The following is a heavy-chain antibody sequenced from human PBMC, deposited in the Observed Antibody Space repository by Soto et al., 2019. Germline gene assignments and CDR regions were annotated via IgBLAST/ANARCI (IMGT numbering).Heavy chain of an antibody. CDR3: ARGRLVDWLLSGYYFDY. J-gene: IGHJ4*02. Sequence: GGSLRLSCAASGFTFSSYAMHWVRQAPGKGLEWVAVISYDGSNKYYADSVKGRFTISRDNSKNTLYLQMNSLRAEDTAVYYCARGRLVDWLLSGYYFDYWGQGTLVTVSS. D-gene: IGHD3-9*01. CDR1: GFTFSSYA. CDR2: ISYDGSNK. V-gene: IGHV3-30-3*01.